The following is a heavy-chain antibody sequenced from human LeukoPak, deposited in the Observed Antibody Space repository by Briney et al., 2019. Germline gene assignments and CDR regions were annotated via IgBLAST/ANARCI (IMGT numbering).Heavy chain of an antibody. CDR3: AKDVRGHIVVVTAAPDAFDI. Sequence: PGGSLRLSCAASGFTFTRYSMNWVRQAPGKGLEWVSYISSSSTIYYAGSVKGRFTNSRDNSKNTLYLQMNSLRAEDTAVYYCAKDVRGHIVVVTAAPDAFDIWGQGTMVTVSS. D-gene: IGHD2-21*02. J-gene: IGHJ3*02. V-gene: IGHV3-48*01. CDR1: GFTFTRYS. CDR2: ISSSSTI.